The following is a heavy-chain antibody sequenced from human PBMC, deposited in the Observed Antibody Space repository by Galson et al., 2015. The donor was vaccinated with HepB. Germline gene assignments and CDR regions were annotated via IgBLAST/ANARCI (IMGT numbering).Heavy chain of an antibody. CDR1: GFTFTSYS. D-gene: IGHD2-2*01. Sequence: SLRLSCAGSGFTFTSYSMNWVRQAPGKGLEWISSISVTSTYKYYADSLQGRFTISRDNARNSLYLQMNSLRAEDTGIYYCVRDRYCDSPTCQGRDGMDVWGQGTTVAVSS. CDR2: ISVTSTYK. J-gene: IGHJ6*02. CDR3: VRDRYCDSPTCQGRDGMDV. V-gene: IGHV3-21*01.